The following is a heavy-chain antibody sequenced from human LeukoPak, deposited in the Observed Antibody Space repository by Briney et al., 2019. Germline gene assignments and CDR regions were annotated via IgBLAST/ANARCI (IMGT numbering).Heavy chain of an antibody. V-gene: IGHV4-59*01. CDR3: ASTTGISRFDY. J-gene: IGHJ4*02. D-gene: IGHD1-1*01. CDR1: GGSISSYY. Sequence: SETLSLTCTVSGGSISSYYWSWIRQPPGKGLEWIGYIYYSGSTNYNPSLKSRVTISVDTSKNQFSLKLSSVTAADTAVYYCASTTGISRFDYWGQGTLVTVSS. CDR2: IYYSGST.